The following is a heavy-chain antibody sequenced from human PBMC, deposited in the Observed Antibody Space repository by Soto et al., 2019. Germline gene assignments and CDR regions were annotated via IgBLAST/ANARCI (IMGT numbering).Heavy chain of an antibody. CDR1: GDFISSHY. Sequence: QVQLQESGPGLVKPSETLSLPCTVSGDFISSHYWSWIRQPPGKGLEWIGYVYHNGKTDSNPSNKSRVNISMDTSKKQISLSLTAATAAKTVQYSCASSRRATHARWYIDPWGRGTLVTVYS. D-gene: IGHD1-26*01. V-gene: IGHV4-59*08. J-gene: IGHJ2*01. CDR3: ASSRRATHARWYIDP. CDR2: VYHNGKT.